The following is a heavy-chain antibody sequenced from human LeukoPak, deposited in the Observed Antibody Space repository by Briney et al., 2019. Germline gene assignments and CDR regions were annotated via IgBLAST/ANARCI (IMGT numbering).Heavy chain of an antibody. J-gene: IGHJ4*02. CDR1: GFSFSRYW. V-gene: IGHV3-74*01. CDR3: AKDEDTALF. CDR2: IDTDGSTT. Sequence: SGGSLRLSCAASGFSFSRYWMHWVRQVPGKGLVWVSDIDTDGSTTNYADSVKGRFTISRDNAKNTVYLEMNSLRAEDTAVYYCAKDEDTALFWGQGTLVTVSS. D-gene: IGHD5-18*01.